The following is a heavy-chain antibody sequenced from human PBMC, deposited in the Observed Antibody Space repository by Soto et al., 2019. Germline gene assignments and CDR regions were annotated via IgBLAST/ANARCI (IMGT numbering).Heavy chain of an antibody. CDR2: ISTDKGKT. V-gene: IGHV1-18*01. CDR3: AGGGARIDY. D-gene: IGHD1-26*01. Sequence: ASVKVSCKTSGYTFTSFGISWVRQAPGQGLEWMGWISTDKGKTNYAQKFQGRVTITRDTSASTAYMELSSLRSEDTAGYYCAGGGARIDYWGQGTLVTVSS. J-gene: IGHJ4*02. CDR1: GYTFTSFG.